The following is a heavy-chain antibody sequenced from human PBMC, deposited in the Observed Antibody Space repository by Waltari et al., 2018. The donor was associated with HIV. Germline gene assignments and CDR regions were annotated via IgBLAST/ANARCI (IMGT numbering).Heavy chain of an antibody. V-gene: IGHV4-39*01. CDR3: ASSSIVVVSFDY. CDR1: GGSSSSSSYY. D-gene: IGHD3-22*01. CDR2: IYYSGST. J-gene: IGHJ4*02. Sequence: QLQLQESGPGLVKPSETLSLTCPVSGGSSSSSSYYWGWIRQPPGKGLEWIGSIYYSGSTYYNPSLKSRVTISVDTSKNQFSLKLSSVTAADTAVYYCASSSIVVVSFDYWGQGTLVTVSS.